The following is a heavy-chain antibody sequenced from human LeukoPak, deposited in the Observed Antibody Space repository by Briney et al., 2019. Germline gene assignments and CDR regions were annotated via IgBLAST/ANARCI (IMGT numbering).Heavy chain of an antibody. Sequence: PSETLSLTCTVSGGSISSYYWSWIRQPPGKGLEWVGYIYYSGSANYNPSRKSPVTISVDTSKFSLKLSSVTAADTAVYYSARHARGFSYGPFDYWGQGTLVTVSS. J-gene: IGHJ4*02. CDR3: ARHARGFSYGPFDY. CDR1: GGSISSYY. CDR2: IYYSGSA. V-gene: IGHV4-59*08. D-gene: IGHD5-18*01.